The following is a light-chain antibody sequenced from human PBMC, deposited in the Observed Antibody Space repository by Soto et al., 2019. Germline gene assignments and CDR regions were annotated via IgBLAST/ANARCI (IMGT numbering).Light chain of an antibody. J-gene: IGKJ1*01. CDR3: QQFRGSPQT. CDR2: GAS. CDR1: QSVSNY. V-gene: IGKV3-20*01. Sequence: EIVLTQSPGTLSLSPGERATLSCRASQSVSNYLVWYQQKPGQAPRLLIYGASSRATGIPDRFSGSGSGTDFTITISRLEPEDFAVYYCQQFRGSPQTFGQGTKVDIK.